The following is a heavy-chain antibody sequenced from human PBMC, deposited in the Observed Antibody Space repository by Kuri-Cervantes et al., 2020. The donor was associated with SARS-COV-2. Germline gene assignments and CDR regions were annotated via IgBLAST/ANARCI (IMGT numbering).Heavy chain of an antibody. CDR2: FDPEDGET. CDR3: ARDPTGYCSGGSCYLDSWFDP. D-gene: IGHD2-15*01. CDR1: GYTLTELS. Sequence: ASVKVSCKVSGYTLTELSMHWVRQAPGKGLEWMGGFDPEDGETIYAQKFQGRVTMTEDTSTDTAYMELSSLRSEDTAVYYCARDPTGYCSGGSCYLDSWFDPWGQGTLVTVSS. J-gene: IGHJ5*02. V-gene: IGHV1-24*01.